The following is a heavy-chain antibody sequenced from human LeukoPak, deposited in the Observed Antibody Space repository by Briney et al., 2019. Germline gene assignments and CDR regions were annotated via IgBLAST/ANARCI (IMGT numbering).Heavy chain of an antibody. D-gene: IGHD4/OR15-4a*01. CDR1: GYTFTSYD. V-gene: IGHV1-8*03. CDR3: AREGALGENY. J-gene: IGHJ4*02. CDR2: MNPNSGNT. Sequence: ASVKVSCKASGYTFTSYDINWVRQATGQGLEWMGWMNPNSGNTGYAQKFQGRVTITADKSTSTAYMELSSLRSEDTAVYYCAREGALGENYWGQGTLVTVSS.